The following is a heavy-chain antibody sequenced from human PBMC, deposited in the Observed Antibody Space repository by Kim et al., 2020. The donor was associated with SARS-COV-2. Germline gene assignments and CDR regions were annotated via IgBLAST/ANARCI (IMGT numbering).Heavy chain of an antibody. Sequence: ASVKVSCKASGYTFTSYAISWVRQAPGQGLEWMGWISAYSGNTNYAQKLQGRVTMTTDTSTSTAFMELRSLRSDDTAVYYCARGSGPTLLWFGELLWGDYWGQGTLVTVSS. V-gene: IGHV1-18*01. D-gene: IGHD3-10*01. J-gene: IGHJ4*02. CDR3: ARGSGPTLLWFGELLWGDY. CDR2: ISAYSGNT. CDR1: GYTFTSYA.